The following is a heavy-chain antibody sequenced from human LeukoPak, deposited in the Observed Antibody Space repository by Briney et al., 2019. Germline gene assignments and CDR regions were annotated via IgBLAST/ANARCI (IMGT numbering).Heavy chain of an antibody. Sequence: GGSLRLSCEASGFSFSIYNMNWVRLAPGKGLEWVSSISGSSSQVWYADSVKGQFTSSRDNAKNSLYLQMSSLRVEDTAVYYCARDQYYSDTSGYPYDVWGQGTMVTVSS. J-gene: IGHJ3*01. V-gene: IGHV3-21*01. CDR2: ISGSSSQV. CDR1: GFSFSIYN. CDR3: ARDQYYSDTSGYPYDV. D-gene: IGHD3-22*01.